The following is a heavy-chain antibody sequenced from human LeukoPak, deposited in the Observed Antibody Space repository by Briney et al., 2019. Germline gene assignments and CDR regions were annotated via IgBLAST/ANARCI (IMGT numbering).Heavy chain of an antibody. Sequence: GASWKVSCKASGGTFSSHAITWVRQAPGQGLEWMGGIIPVFGTAKSAQQFQGRVTITANESTSKVYMDLSSLRSDDTAVYYCARDLKFSGWLRFAPWGQGTLVTDPS. CDR1: GGTFSSHA. J-gene: IGHJ5*02. V-gene: IGHV1-69*13. CDR3: ARDLKFSGWLRFAP. CDR2: IIPVFGTA. D-gene: IGHD6-19*01.